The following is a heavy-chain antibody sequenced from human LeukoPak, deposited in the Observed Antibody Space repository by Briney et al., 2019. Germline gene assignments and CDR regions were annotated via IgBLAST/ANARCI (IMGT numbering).Heavy chain of an antibody. CDR3: ARGYLTGYSLHFDY. Sequence: PGGSLRLSCAASGLTFSSFGMNWVRQAPGKGLEWVSYISSSSTTMYYADSVKGRFTISRDNAKNSLYLQMNSLRDEDTAVYYCARGYLTGYSLHFDYWGQGTLVTVPS. J-gene: IGHJ4*02. V-gene: IGHV3-48*02. CDR1: GLTFSSFG. CDR2: ISSSSTTM. D-gene: IGHD3-9*01.